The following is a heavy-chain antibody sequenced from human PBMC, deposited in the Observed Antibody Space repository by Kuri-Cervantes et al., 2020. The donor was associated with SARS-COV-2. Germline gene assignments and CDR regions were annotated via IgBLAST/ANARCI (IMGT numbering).Heavy chain of an antibody. CDR3: ARETYLYSSGWFSNFDY. Sequence: ASVKVSCKASGYTFTGYYMHWVRQAPGQGLEWMGWINPNSGGTNYAQKFQGWVTMTRDTSISTAYMELSRLRSDDTAVYYCARETYLYSSGWFSNFDYWGQGTLVTVSS. CDR1: GYTFTGYY. CDR2: INPNSGGT. D-gene: IGHD6-19*01. V-gene: IGHV1-2*04. J-gene: IGHJ4*02.